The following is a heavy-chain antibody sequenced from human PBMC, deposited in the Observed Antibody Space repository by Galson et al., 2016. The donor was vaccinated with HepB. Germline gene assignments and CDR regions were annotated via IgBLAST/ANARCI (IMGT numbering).Heavy chain of an antibody. J-gene: IGHJ3*02. CDR3: AKNFGDYVGDTFDM. V-gene: IGHV3-7*01. CDR1: GFTFSSYA. CDR2: INQDGSEK. D-gene: IGHD4-17*01. Sequence: SLRLSCAASGFTFSSYAMNWVRQAPGKGLEWVANINQDGSEKSYMDSVKGRFTISRDNAKNSLYLQMNSLRVEDTAVYYCAKNFGDYVGDTFDMWGQGTMVTVSS.